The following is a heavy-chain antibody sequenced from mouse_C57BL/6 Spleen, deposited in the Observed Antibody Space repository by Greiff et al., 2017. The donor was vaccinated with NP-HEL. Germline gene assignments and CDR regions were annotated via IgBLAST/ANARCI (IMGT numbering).Heavy chain of an antibody. CDR3: TRSDYGSSLLLWYFDV. D-gene: IGHD1-1*01. Sequence: VQLQQSGAELVRPGASVTLSCKASGYTFTDYEMHWVKQTPVHGLEWIGAIDPETGGTAYNQKFKGKAILTADKSSSTAYMELRSLTSEDSAVYYGTRSDYGSSLLLWYFDVWGTGTTVTVSS. V-gene: IGHV1-15*01. CDR2: IDPETGGT. J-gene: IGHJ1*03. CDR1: GYTFTDYE.